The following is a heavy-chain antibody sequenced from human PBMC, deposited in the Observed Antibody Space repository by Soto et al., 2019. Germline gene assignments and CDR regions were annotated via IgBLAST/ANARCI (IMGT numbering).Heavy chain of an antibody. D-gene: IGHD6-6*01. V-gene: IGHV3-11*04. CDR2: ISSSGSTI. CDR1: GFTFSDYY. J-gene: IGHJ5*02. CDR3: AREASVAALNWFDP. Sequence: AGGSLRLSCAASGFTFSDYYMSWIRQAPGKGLEWVSYISSSGSTIYYADSVKGRFTISRDNAKNSLYLQMNSLTPGDTAVYYCAREASVAALNWFDPWGQGTLVTVSS.